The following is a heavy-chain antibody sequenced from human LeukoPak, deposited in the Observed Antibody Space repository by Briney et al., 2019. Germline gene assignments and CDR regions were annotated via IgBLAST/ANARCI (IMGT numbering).Heavy chain of an antibody. Sequence: GRSLRLSCAASGFTFSSYAMHWVRQAPGKGLEWVSYISSSGSTIYYADSVKGRFTISRDNAKNSLYLQMNSLRAEDTAVYYCARFSPDDAFDIWGQGTMVTVSS. CDR2: ISSSGSTI. V-gene: IGHV3-48*04. D-gene: IGHD3-3*02. CDR3: ARFSPDDAFDI. J-gene: IGHJ3*02. CDR1: GFTFSSYA.